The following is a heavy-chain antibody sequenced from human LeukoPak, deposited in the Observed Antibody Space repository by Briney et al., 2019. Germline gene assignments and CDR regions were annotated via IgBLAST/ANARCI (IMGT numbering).Heavy chain of an antibody. CDR1: GGSISSGGYY. D-gene: IGHD1-7*01. Sequence: PSETLSLTCIVSGGSISSGGYYWSWIRQHPGKGLEWIGYIYYSGSTYYNPSLKSRVTISVDTSKNQFSLKLSSVTAADTAVYYCARDSKAGTTNWFDPWGQGTLVTVSS. J-gene: IGHJ5*02. CDR3: ARDSKAGTTNWFDP. V-gene: IGHV4-31*03. CDR2: IYYSGST.